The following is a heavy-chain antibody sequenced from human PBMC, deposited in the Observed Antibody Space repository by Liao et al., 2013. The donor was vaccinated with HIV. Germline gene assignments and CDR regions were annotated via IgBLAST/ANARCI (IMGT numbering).Heavy chain of an antibody. J-gene: IGHJ3*02. CDR2: IYTSGST. CDR3: AREGGAYDTDAFDI. V-gene: IGHV4-61*02. D-gene: IGHD3-22*01. Sequence: QVQLQESGPELVKPSQTLSLTCTVSGGSISGGTYYWSWIRQPAGKGLEWIGRIYTSGSTNYNPSLKSRVTISVDTSKNQFSLKMSSVTAADTAVYYCAREGGAYDTDAFDIWGQGTMVTVSS. CDR1: GGSISGGTYY.